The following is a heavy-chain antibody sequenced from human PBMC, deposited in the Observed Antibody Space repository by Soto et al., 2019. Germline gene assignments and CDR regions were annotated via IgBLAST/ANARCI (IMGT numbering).Heavy chain of an antibody. CDR3: AIPLPKQQLVRGAFDH. CDR1: GGTFRNYA. V-gene: IGHV1-69*01. D-gene: IGHD6-13*01. Sequence: VQLVQSGAEVKKPGSSVKLSCKTSGGTFRNYAINWVRQAPGQGLEWMGGSIPVFGTANYAQTFQGRFTITADESTSKAYMELSSLRSEDTAVYYCAIPLPKQQLVRGAFDHWGQGTLVTVAS. CDR2: SIPVFGTA. J-gene: IGHJ4*02.